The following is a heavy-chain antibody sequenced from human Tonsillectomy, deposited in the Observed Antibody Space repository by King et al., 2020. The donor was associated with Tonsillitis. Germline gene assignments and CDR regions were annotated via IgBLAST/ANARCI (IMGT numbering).Heavy chain of an antibody. D-gene: IGHD4-17*01. V-gene: IGHV3-30*18. CDR1: GFIFSSYG. CDR3: AKVSTVTTDYYYGMDV. J-gene: IGHJ6*02. CDR2: ISYDGNNK. Sequence: VQLVESGGGVVQPGRTLRLSCAPSGFIFSSYGMHWVRQAPGKGLEWVAVISYDGNNKYYTDSVKGRFTISRENYKNTLYLQMNSLRAEDTAVYYCAKVSTVTTDYYYGMDVWGQGTTVTVSS.